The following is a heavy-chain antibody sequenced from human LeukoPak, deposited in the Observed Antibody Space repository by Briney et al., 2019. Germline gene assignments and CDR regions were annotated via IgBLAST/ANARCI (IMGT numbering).Heavy chain of an antibody. CDR2: IYTSGST. Sequence: PSETLSLTCTVSGGSISSGSYYWSWIRQPAGKGLEWIGRIYTSGSTNYNPSLKSRVTISVDTSKNHFSLKVTSMTAADTGVYYCARSLPGVIGAADVWGQGTLVTVSS. J-gene: IGHJ4*02. CDR3: ARSLPGVIGAADV. CDR1: GGSISSGSYY. D-gene: IGHD6-13*01. V-gene: IGHV4-61*02.